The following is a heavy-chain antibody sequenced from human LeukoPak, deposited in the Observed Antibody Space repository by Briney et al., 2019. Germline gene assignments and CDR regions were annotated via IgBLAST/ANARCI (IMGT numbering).Heavy chain of an antibody. Sequence: GGSLRLSCAASGFTFDDYAMHWVRQAPGKGLEWVSGISWNSGSIGYADSVKGRFTISRDNAKNSLYLQMNSLRAEDTALYYCARERGVSHPFDYWGQGTLVTVSS. CDR1: GFTFDDYA. D-gene: IGHD2-8*01. CDR2: ISWNSGSI. V-gene: IGHV3-9*01. J-gene: IGHJ4*02. CDR3: ARERGVSHPFDY.